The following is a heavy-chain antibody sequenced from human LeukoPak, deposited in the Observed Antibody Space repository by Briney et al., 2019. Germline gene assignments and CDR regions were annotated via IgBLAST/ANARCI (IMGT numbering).Heavy chain of an antibody. CDR3: ARDTCSSTSCYAYYYYMDV. J-gene: IGHJ6*03. CDR1: GYTFTSYG. CDR2: ISAYNGNT. D-gene: IGHD2-2*01. Sequence: GASVKVSWKASGYTFTSYGISWVRQAPGQGLEWMGWISAYNGNTNYAQKLQGRVTMTTDTSTSTAYMELRSLRSDDTAVYYCARDTCSSTSCYAYYYYMDVWGKGTTVTVSS. V-gene: IGHV1-18*01.